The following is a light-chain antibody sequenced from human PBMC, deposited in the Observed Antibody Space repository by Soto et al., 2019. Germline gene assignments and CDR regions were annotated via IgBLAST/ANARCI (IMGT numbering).Light chain of an antibody. J-gene: IGKJ2*01. CDR2: AAS. V-gene: IGKV1-5*03. Sequence: DIQMTQSPSTLSASVGDRVTITCRASQSNSTWLAWYQQKPGTAPKLLIYAASTLETGVPSRFSGSRSGTEFTLTVSSLQPDDFATYYCQQYNDSFRYTFGQGTKLEIK. CDR1: QSNSTW. CDR3: QQYNDSFRYT.